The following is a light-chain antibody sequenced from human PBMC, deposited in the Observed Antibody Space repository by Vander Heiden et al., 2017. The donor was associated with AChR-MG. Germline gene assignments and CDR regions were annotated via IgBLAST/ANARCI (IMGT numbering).Light chain of an antibody. Sequence: QSALTQPASVSGSPGQSITISCTGTSSDVGGYNYVSWYQQHPGKAPKLMIYDVSKRPSGVTNRFSGSKSVNTASLTISGLQAEDEADYYCSSYTSSSTLGYVFGTGTKVTVL. CDR2: DVS. CDR1: SSDVGGYNY. V-gene: IGLV2-14*01. CDR3: SSYTSSSTLGYV. J-gene: IGLJ1*01.